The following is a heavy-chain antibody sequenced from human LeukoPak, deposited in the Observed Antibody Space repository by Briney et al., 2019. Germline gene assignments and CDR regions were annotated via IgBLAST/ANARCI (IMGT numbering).Heavy chain of an antibody. CDR1: GGTFSSYA. V-gene: IGHV1-69*06. J-gene: IGHJ3*02. CDR2: IIPIFGTA. CDR3: VLRYFDWLIGSDAFDI. D-gene: IGHD3-9*01. Sequence: SVKVSCKASGGTFSSYAISWVRQAPGQGLEWMGGIIPIFGTANYAQKFQGRVTITADKSTSTAYMELSSLRSEDTAVYYCVLRYFDWLIGSDAFDIWGQGTMVTVSS.